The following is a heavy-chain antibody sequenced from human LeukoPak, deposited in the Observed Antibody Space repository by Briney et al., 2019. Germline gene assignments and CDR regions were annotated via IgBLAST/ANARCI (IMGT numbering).Heavy chain of an antibody. J-gene: IGHJ6*03. V-gene: IGHV4-59*01. Sequence: SETLSLTCTVSGGSINSYYWTWIRQPPGKGLDWIAYSYYSGSTKYNPSLKSRVTISVDTSKNQFSLKLSSVTAADTAVYYCARTTEGGYTYDYFYYYYMDVWGKGTTVTISS. CDR3: ARTTEGGYTYDYFYYYYMDV. CDR1: GGSINSYY. D-gene: IGHD5-18*01. CDR2: SYYSGST.